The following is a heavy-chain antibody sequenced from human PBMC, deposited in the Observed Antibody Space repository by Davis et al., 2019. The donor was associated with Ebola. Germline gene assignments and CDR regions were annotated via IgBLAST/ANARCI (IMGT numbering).Heavy chain of an antibody. CDR2: INHSGST. J-gene: IGHJ3*02. CDR3: ARVEPPENAFDI. CDR1: GGSFSGYY. Sequence: MPLETLSLTCAVYGGSFSGYYWSWIRQPPGKGLEWIGEINHSGSTNYNPSLKSRVTISVDTSKNQFSLKLSSVTAADTAVYYCARVEPPENAFDIWGQGTMVTVSS. V-gene: IGHV4-34*01.